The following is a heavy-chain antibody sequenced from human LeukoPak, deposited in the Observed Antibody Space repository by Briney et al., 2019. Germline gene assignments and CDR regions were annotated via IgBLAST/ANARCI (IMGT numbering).Heavy chain of an antibody. V-gene: IGHV4-59*01. CDR2: IYYSGST. J-gene: IGHJ4*02. D-gene: IGHD3-22*01. CDR3: ARSFSSGYYSSYYSDY. Sequence: SETLSLTCTVSGGSIRSYYWSWIRQPPGKGLEWIGYIYYSGSTNYNPSLKSRVTISVDTSKNQFSLKLSSVTAADTAVYYCARSFSSGYYSSYYSDYWGQGTLVTVSS. CDR1: GGSIRSYY.